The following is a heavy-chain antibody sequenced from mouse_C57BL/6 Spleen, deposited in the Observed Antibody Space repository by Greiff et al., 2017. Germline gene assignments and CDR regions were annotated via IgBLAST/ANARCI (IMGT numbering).Heavy chain of an antibody. V-gene: IGHV1-69*01. Sequence: VQLQQPGAELVMPGASVKLSCKASGYTFTSYWMHWVKQRPGQGLEWIGEIDPSDSYTNYNQKFKGKSTLTVDKSSSTAYMQLSSLTSEDSAVYYCARSGITTVVATDFDYWGQGTTLTVSS. CDR3: ARSGITTVVATDFDY. J-gene: IGHJ2*01. CDR2: IDPSDSYT. D-gene: IGHD1-1*01. CDR1: GYTFTSYW.